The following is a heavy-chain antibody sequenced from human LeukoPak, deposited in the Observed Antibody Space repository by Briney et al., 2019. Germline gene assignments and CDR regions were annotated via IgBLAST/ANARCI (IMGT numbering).Heavy chain of an antibody. V-gene: IGHV1-2*02. CDR2: INPNSGGT. J-gene: IGHJ4*02. D-gene: IGHD6-13*01. CDR1: GYTFTGYY. CDR3: ARDDLQQLVLGVDY. Sequence: ASVKVSCKASGYTFTGYYMHLVRQAPGQGLEWMGWINPNSGGTNYAQKFQGRVTMTRDTSISTAYMELSRMRSDDTAVYYCARDDLQQLVLGVDYWGQGTLVTVSS.